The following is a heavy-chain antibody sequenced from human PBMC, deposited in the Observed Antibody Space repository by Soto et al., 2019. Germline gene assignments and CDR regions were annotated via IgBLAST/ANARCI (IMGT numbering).Heavy chain of an antibody. V-gene: IGHV2-26*01. CDR1: GFSLSNARMG. D-gene: IGHD2-21*01. CDR3: ARLSACLDYYYMDV. J-gene: IGHJ6*03. Sequence: SGPTLVNPTETLTLTCTVSGFSLSNARMGVSWIRQPPGKALEWLAHIFSNDEKSYSTSLKSRLTISKDTSKSQVVLTMTNMDPVDTATYYCARLSACLDYYYMDVWCKETTVTVSS. CDR2: IFSNDEK.